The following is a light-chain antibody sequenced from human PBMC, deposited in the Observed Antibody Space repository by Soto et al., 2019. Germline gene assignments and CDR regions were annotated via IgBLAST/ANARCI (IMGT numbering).Light chain of an antibody. CDR3: NSYTSKSTGV. Sequence: QSALTQPASVSGSPGQSITISCTGTSSDVGGYNYVSWYQQHPGEAPKLIIYEVSNRPSGVSNRFSGSKSGNTASLTISGLQAEEEDDYYCNSYTSKSTGVFGTGTKLTVL. J-gene: IGLJ1*01. CDR1: SSDVGGYNY. V-gene: IGLV2-14*01. CDR2: EVS.